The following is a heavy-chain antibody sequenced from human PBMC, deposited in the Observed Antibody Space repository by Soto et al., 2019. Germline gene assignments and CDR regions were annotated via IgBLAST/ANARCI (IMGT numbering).Heavy chain of an antibody. V-gene: IGHV1-8*01. CDR3: ARYIHGQGLKV. CDR1: GDTFSNLE. D-gene: IGHD4-17*01. Sequence: QVQLVQSGAEVKKPGASVKVSCKPSGDTFSNLELNWARQAAGKGFEWLGWMRANNGDRGHAQQFRDRVSLTRDTSMSTAYMQLSSLRAEDTAVYYCARYIHGQGLKVWGQGTLVIVSS. J-gene: IGHJ4*02. CDR2: MRANNGDR.